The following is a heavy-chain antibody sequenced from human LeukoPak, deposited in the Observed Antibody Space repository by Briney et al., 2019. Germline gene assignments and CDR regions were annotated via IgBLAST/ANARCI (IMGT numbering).Heavy chain of an antibody. CDR2: ISGSGTNT. V-gene: IGHV3-23*01. CDR3: AKKKGRIAAGNFDY. Sequence: PGGSLRLSCAASGFTFSSYAMSWVRQAPGKGLEWVSAISGSGTNTDYADSVKGRFTISRDNSKNTLYLQMNSLRAEDTALYYCAKKKGRIAAGNFDYWGQGTLVTVSS. CDR1: GFTFSSYA. J-gene: IGHJ4*02. D-gene: IGHD6-25*01.